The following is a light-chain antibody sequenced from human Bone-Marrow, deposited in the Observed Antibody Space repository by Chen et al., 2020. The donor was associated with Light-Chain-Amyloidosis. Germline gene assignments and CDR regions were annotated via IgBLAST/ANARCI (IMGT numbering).Light chain of an antibody. CDR3: QQYGSSLYT. J-gene: IGKJ2*01. CDR1: QSVSSSD. Sequence: DIVLTQSPGTLSLSPGERATLSCRASQSVSSSDLAWYQQRPGQAPRLLISGASTRATGIPDRFSGSGSGTDFTLTISRLEPEDFAVYYCQQYGSSLYTFGQGTKLQIK. V-gene: IGKV3-20*01. CDR2: GAS.